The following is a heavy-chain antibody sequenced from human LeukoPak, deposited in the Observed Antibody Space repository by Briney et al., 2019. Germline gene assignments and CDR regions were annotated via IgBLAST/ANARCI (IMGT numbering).Heavy chain of an antibody. J-gene: IGHJ4*02. Sequence: ASVKVSCKASGYTFTNYGISWVRQAPGQGLEWMGWISAYNGNTNYAQKLQGRVTMTTDTSTSTAYMELRSLRSDDTAVYYCARVGFEYYYDSSGYYSGYLDYWGQGTLVTVSS. CDR3: ARVGFEYYYDSSGYYSGYLDY. CDR2: ISAYNGNT. D-gene: IGHD3-22*01. CDR1: GYTFTNYG. V-gene: IGHV1-18*01.